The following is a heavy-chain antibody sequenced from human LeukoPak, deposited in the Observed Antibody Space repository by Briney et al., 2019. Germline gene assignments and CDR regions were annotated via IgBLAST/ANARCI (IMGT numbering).Heavy chain of an antibody. CDR3: ARIRGYCSSDRCSPFGY. Sequence: ASVKVSCKASGYTFTDYYVYWVRQAPGQGLEWMGWINPSTGGTDYAQKFQGRVTMTRDTSISTAYMELTRLRSDDTAVYYCARIRGYCSSDRCSPFGYWGQGTLVTVSS. D-gene: IGHD2-2*01. CDR1: GYTFTDYY. J-gene: IGHJ4*02. V-gene: IGHV1-2*02. CDR2: INPSTGGT.